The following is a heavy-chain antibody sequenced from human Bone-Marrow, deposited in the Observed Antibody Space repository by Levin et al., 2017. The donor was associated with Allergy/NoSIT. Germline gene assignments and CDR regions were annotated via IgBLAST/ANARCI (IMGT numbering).Heavy chain of an antibody. CDR3: ARGLDYSGLP. D-gene: IGHD5-12*01. V-gene: IGHV3-21*01. CDR1: GFTFSTYS. Sequence: PGGSLRLSCAASGFTFSTYSMNWVRQAPGKGLDWVSSITSSSSYIYYADSVKGRFTISRDNAKNSLYLQMNSLRVEDTAVYYCARGLDYSGLPWGQGTLVTVSS. CDR2: ITSSSSYI. J-gene: IGHJ5*02.